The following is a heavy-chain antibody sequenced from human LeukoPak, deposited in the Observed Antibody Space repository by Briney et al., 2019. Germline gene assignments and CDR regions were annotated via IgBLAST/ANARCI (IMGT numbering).Heavy chain of an antibody. D-gene: IGHD3-3*01. Sequence: SETLSLTCTVSGGSISSYYWSWIRQPPGKGLEWIGYIYYSGSTNYNPSLKSRVTISVDTSKNQFSLKLSSVTAADTAVYYCAREARFLEWLLIHNGMDVWGQGTTVTVSS. CDR3: AREARFLEWLLIHNGMDV. CDR2: IYYSGST. CDR1: GGSISSYY. J-gene: IGHJ6*02. V-gene: IGHV4-59*01.